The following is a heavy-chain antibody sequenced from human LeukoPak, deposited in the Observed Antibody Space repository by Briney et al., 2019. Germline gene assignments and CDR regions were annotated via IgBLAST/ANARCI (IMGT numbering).Heavy chain of an antibody. D-gene: IGHD4-17*01. CDR2: INHSGST. CDR3: ARAPDTVTTALDY. Sequence: SETLSLTCAVYGGSFSGYYWSWIRQPPGKGLGWIGEINHSGSTNYNPSLKSRVTISVDTSKNQFSLKLSSVTAADTAVYYCARAPDTVTTALDYWGQGTLVTVSS. V-gene: IGHV4-34*01. CDR1: GGSFSGYY. J-gene: IGHJ4*02.